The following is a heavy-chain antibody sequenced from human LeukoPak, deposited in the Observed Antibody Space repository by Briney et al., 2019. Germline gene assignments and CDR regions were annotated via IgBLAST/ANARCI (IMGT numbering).Heavy chain of an antibody. J-gene: IGHJ5*02. V-gene: IGHV4-4*07. CDR2: ISASGNT. D-gene: IGHD3-10*01. CDR1: GGSISNYY. Sequence: SETLSLTCTVSGGSISNYYWSWIRQPAGKGLEWIGRISASGNTNYNPSLKSRVTMSVDTSKNQFSLKLSSVTAADTAVYYCARHSHYYGSGSYYNSERFDPWGQGTLVTVSS. CDR3: ARHSHYYGSGSYYNSERFDP.